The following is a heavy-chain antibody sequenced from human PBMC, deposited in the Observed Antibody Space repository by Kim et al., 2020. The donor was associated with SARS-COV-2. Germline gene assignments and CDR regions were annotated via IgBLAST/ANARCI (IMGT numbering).Heavy chain of an antibody. Sequence: GGSLRPSCAASGFAFSSSWMHWVRQAPGKGPVWVSRMNSDGTTINYADSVKGRFTISRDNAKNTLYLQMHSLRAEDTAVYYCATAGNYRFDSWGQGTLVTVSS. CDR3: ATAGNYRFDS. V-gene: IGHV3-74*01. D-gene: IGHD1-7*01. J-gene: IGHJ5*01. CDR1: GFAFSSSW. CDR2: MNSDGTTI.